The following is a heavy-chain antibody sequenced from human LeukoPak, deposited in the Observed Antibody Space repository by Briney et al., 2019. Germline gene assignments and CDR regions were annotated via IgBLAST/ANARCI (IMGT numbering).Heavy chain of an antibody. CDR1: GGTFSSYA. CDR3: ARVTMVRGVIIHWFDP. V-gene: IGHV1-69*13. Sequence: SVKVSCKASGGTFSSYAISWVRQAPGQGLEWVGEIIPIFGTANYAQKFQGRVTITADESTSTAYMELSSLRSEDTAVYYCARVTMVRGVIIHWFDPWGQGTLVTVSS. D-gene: IGHD3-10*01. J-gene: IGHJ5*02. CDR2: IIPIFGTA.